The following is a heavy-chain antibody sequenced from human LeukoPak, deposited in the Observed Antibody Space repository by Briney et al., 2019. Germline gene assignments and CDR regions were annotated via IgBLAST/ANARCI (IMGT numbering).Heavy chain of an antibody. Sequence: PSETLSLTCTVSGDSIGNYYWSWIRQPPGKGLEWLGHISYIGSTNYNPSLNSRVTISVDTSKNQFSLRLSSVTAADTAVYFCASSKPGYSSGLVGYWGQGTLVTVSS. CDR2: ISYIGST. V-gene: IGHV4-59*01. J-gene: IGHJ4*02. D-gene: IGHD6-19*01. CDR3: ASSKPGYSSGLVGY. CDR1: GDSIGNYY.